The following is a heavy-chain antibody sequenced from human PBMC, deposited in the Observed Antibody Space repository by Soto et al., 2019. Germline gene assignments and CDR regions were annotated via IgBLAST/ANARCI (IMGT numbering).Heavy chain of an antibody. CDR1: VFTFSSYW. Sequence: GGSLRLSCAASVFTFSSYWMHWVRQAPGKGLVWVSRINSDGSSTSYADSVKGRFTISRDNAKNTLYLQMNSLRAEDTAVYYCARDPYLLVKVSRDAFDIWGQGTMVTVSS. D-gene: IGHD3-9*01. V-gene: IGHV3-74*01. CDR2: INSDGSST. CDR3: ARDPYLLVKVSRDAFDI. J-gene: IGHJ3*02.